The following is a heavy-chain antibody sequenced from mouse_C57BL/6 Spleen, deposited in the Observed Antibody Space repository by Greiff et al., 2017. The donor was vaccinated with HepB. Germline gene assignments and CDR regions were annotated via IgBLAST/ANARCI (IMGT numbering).Heavy chain of an antibody. CDR2: IDPSDSYT. D-gene: IGHD1-1*01. CDR1: GYTFTSYW. Sequence: VKLQQPGAELVRPGTSVKLSCKASGYTFTSYWMHWVKQRPGQGLEWIGVIDPSDSYTNYNQKFKGKATLTVDTSSSTAYMQLSSLTSEDSAVYYCARLDYYGSSYGRNFDYWGQGTTLTVSS. CDR3: ARLDYYGSSYGRNFDY. J-gene: IGHJ2*01. V-gene: IGHV1-59*01.